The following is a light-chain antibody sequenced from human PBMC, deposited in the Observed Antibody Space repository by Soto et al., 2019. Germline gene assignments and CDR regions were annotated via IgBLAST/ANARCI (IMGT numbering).Light chain of an antibody. CDR1: SSDVGGYNY. Sequence: QSVLTQPASVSGSPGQSITISCTGTSSDVGGYNYVSWYQQHPGKAPKLMIYEVSYRPSGVSNRFSGSKSGNTASLTISGLQAEDEADYYCCSYTTRSTYVFGTGTKVTVL. V-gene: IGLV2-14*01. J-gene: IGLJ1*01. CDR3: CSYTTRSTYV. CDR2: EVS.